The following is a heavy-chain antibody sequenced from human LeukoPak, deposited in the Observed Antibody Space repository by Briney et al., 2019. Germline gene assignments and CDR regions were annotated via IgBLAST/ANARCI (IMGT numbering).Heavy chain of an antibody. CDR1: GFTFSSYA. CDR3: AREGGFGGATDY. CDR2: ISGSGGST. Sequence: GGSLRLSCAASGFTFSSYAMSWVRQAPGKGLDWVSAISGSGGSTYYADSVKGRFTISRDNSKNTLYLQMNSLRAEDTAVYYCAREGGFGGATDYWGQGTLVTVSS. V-gene: IGHV3-23*01. J-gene: IGHJ4*02. D-gene: IGHD3-16*01.